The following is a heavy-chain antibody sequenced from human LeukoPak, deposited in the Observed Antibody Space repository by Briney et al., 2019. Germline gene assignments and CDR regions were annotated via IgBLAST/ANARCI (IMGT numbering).Heavy chain of an antibody. J-gene: IGHJ6*03. CDR1: GFTFSSYS. D-gene: IGHD2-2*01. CDR2: ISSSSSTI. CDR3: ARDFGTRYGSGTSCQKDQYYYYMDV. V-gene: IGHV3-48*01. Sequence: PGGSLRLSCAASGFTFSSYSMNWVRQAPGKGLEWVSYISSSSSTIYYADSVKGRFTISRDNAKNSLYLQMNSLRAEDTAVYYCARDFGTRYGSGTSCQKDQYYYYMDVWGKGTTVTVSS.